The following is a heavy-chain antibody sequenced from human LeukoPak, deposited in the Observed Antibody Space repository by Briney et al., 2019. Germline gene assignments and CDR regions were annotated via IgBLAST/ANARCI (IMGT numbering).Heavy chain of an antibody. V-gene: IGHV3-21*01. Sequence: PGGSLRLSCAASGFTFSSYCMNWVRQAPGKGLEWVSSISSSSSYIFYADSVKGRFTISRDNAKNSLYLQMNSLRAEDTAVYYCARGGFNQWWELLPTDAFDIWGQGTMVTVSS. D-gene: IGHD1-26*01. CDR3: ARGGFNQWWELLPTDAFDI. J-gene: IGHJ3*02. CDR1: GFTFSSYC. CDR2: ISSSSSYI.